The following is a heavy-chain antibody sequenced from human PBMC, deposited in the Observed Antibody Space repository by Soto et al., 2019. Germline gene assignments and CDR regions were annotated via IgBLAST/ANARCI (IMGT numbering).Heavy chain of an antibody. J-gene: IGHJ4*02. CDR2: ISGSGGST. CDR3: AKSSSKQLWLRHFEH. D-gene: IGHD3-16*01. V-gene: IGHV3-23*01. Sequence: GGSLRLSCAASGFTFSSYAMSWVRQAPGKGLEWVSAISGSGGSTYYADSVKGRFTISRDNSKNTLYLQMNSLRAEDTAVYYCAKSSSKQLWLRHFEHWVQGPLATVPS. CDR1: GFTFSSYA.